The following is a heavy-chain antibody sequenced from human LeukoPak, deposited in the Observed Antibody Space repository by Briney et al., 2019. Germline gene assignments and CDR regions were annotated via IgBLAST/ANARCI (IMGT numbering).Heavy chain of an antibody. Sequence: PGGSLRLSCAASGFTLGNYWMHWVRQAPGKGLVWVSRGDGDGSHSTYADSVKGRFTISRDNAKNTLYLQMNSLRAEDTALYYCARRDYYGSGSPDFWGQGTLVTVSS. CDR3: ARRDYYGSGSPDF. J-gene: IGHJ4*02. CDR2: GDGDGSHS. CDR1: GFTLGNYW. V-gene: IGHV3-74*03. D-gene: IGHD3-10*01.